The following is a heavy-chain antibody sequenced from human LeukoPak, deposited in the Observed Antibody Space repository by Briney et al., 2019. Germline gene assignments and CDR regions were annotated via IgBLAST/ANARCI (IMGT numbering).Heavy chain of an antibody. CDR2: IYSGGST. CDR1: GFTVSSNY. CDR3: ARDRVLIQQWLEGSYYGMDV. V-gene: IGHV3-66*01. J-gene: IGHJ6*02. D-gene: IGHD6-19*01. Sequence: GGSLRLSCAASGFTVSSNYMSRVRQAPGKGLEWVSVIYSGGSTYYADSVKGRFTISRDNSKNTLYLQMNSLRAEDTAVYYCARDRVLIQQWLEGSYYGMDVWGQGTTVTVSS.